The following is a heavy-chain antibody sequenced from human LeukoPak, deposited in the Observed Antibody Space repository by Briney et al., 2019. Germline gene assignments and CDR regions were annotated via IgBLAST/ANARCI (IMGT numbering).Heavy chain of an antibody. CDR2: INQDGSEK. V-gene: IGHV3-7*03. J-gene: IGHJ4*02. D-gene: IGHD3-16*01. CDR1: GITFSRFW. CDR3: ASGGHLDY. Sequence: PGGSLRLSCAASGITFSRFWMSWVRQAPGKGLQWVANINQDGSEKHYVDSVKGQLTISRDNAENSLYLQMNSLRAEDTAVYYCASGGHLDYWGQGALVTVAS.